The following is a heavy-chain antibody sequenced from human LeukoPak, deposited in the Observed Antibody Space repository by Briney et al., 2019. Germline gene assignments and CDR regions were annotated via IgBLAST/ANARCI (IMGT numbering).Heavy chain of an antibody. J-gene: IGHJ4*02. CDR3: ARVRAVAGMGCDY. CDR2: ISYDGSNK. CDR1: GFTFSSYA. V-gene: IGHV3-30*04. D-gene: IGHD6-19*01. Sequence: GRSLRLSCAASGFTFSSYAMHWVRQAPGKGLEWVAVISYDGSNKYYADSVKGRFTISRDNSKNTLYLQMNSLRAEDTAVYYCARVRAVAGMGCDYWGQGTLVTVSS.